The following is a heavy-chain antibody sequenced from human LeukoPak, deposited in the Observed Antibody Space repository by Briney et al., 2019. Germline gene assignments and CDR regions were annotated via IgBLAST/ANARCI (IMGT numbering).Heavy chain of an antibody. Sequence: ASVKVSCKASGGTFSSYAISWVRQAPGQGLEWMGRIIPIFGTANYAQKFQGRVTITTDESTSTAYMELSSLRSEDTAVYYCARGYCSGGSCISYYYYMDVWGKGTTVTVSS. D-gene: IGHD2-15*01. CDR1: GGTFSSYA. CDR3: ARGYCSGGSCISYYYYMDV. V-gene: IGHV1-69*05. J-gene: IGHJ6*03. CDR2: IIPIFGTA.